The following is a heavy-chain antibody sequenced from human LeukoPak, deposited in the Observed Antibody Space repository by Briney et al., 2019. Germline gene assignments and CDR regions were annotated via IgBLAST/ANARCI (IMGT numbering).Heavy chain of an antibody. CDR2: IWYDGSNK. CDR3: ASGSDYNDIDFDY. CDR1: GFTFSNYA. V-gene: IGHV3-33*08. D-gene: IGHD3-10*01. J-gene: IGHJ4*02. Sequence: PGGSLRLSCAASGFTFSNYAMHWVRQAPGKGLEWVAVIWYDGSNKYYADSVKGRFTISRDNSKNTLYLQMNSLRAEDTAVYYCASGSDYNDIDFDYWGQGTLVTVSS.